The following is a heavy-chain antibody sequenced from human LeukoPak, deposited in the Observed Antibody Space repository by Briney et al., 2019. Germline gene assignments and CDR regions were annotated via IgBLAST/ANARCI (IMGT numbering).Heavy chain of an antibody. V-gene: IGHV4-59*01. CDR3: ARDLGYYYGSGSLGWFDP. D-gene: IGHD3-10*01. CDR2: IYYSGST. CDR1: GGSFSGYY. Sequence: SETLSLTCAVYGGSFSGYYWSWIRQPPGKGLEWIGYIYYSGSTNYNPSLKSRVTISVDTSKNQFSLKLSSVTAADTAVYYCARDLGYYYGSGSLGWFDPWGQGTLVTVSS. J-gene: IGHJ5*02.